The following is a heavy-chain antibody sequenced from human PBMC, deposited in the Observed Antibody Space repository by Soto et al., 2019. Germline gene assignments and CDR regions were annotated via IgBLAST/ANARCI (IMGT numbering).Heavy chain of an antibody. D-gene: IGHD3-22*01. CDR3: ARAMIIVEYGMDI. CDR2: ITASGGTT. CDR1: GFVFSNYA. V-gene: IGHV3-23*01. J-gene: IGHJ6*02. Sequence: EVQLLESGGGLVQSGGSLTISCTASGFVFSNYAVTWVRRTPGQGLEWVSAITASGGTTYYADSVKGRFTISRDNSKNSLFLHMNSLRADDTAIYYCARAMIIVEYGMDIWGQGTAVTVSS.